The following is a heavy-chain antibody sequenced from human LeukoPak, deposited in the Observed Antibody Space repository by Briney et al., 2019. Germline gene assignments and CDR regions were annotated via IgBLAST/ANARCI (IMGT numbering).Heavy chain of an antibody. D-gene: IGHD6-6*01. CDR1: GYTFTSYY. CDR3: ARVSQAYSSSPHFDY. J-gene: IGHJ4*02. Sequence: ASVKVSCKASGYTFTSYYMHWVRQAPGQGLEWMGIINPSGGSTSYAQKFQGRVTMTRDTSTSTVYMELSSLRSELTAVYYCARVSQAYSSSPHFDYWGQGTLVTVSS. V-gene: IGHV1-46*01. CDR2: INPSGGST.